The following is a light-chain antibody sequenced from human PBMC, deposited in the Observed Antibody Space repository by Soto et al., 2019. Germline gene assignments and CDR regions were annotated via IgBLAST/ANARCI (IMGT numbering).Light chain of an antibody. CDR1: QSVSFY. J-gene: IGKJ4*01. Sequence: VLTQSPATLSLSPGERATLSCRASQSVSFYLAWYQQKPGQAPRLLIYDTSKRAPGIPARFSGSGSGTDFTLTISTVEHQDFAVYYCQQRNDWPRATFGGGNKVEIK. CDR3: QQRNDWPRAT. CDR2: DTS. V-gene: IGKV3-11*01.